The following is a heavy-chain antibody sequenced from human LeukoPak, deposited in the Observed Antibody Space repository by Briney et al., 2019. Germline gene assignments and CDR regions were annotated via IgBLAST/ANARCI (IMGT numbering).Heavy chain of an antibody. Sequence: PSETLSLTCTVPGGSISSSSYYWGWIRQPPGKGLEWIGSIYYSGSTYYNPSLKSRVTISVDTSKNQFSLKLSSVTAADTAVHYCARPEPRGIAAPFDYWGQGTLVTVSS. CDR1: GGSISSSSYY. V-gene: IGHV4-39*07. CDR2: IYYSGST. D-gene: IGHD6-13*01. CDR3: ARPEPRGIAAPFDY. J-gene: IGHJ4*02.